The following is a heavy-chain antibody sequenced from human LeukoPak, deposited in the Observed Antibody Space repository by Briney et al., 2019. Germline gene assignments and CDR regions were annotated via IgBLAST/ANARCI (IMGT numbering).Heavy chain of an antibody. CDR3: TSSYQWEPSDY. D-gene: IGHD1-26*01. V-gene: IGHV3-49*03. CDR2: IRSKAYGGTT. J-gene: IGHJ4*02. CDR1: GFTFGDYA. Sequence: GGSLRLSCTASGFTFGDYAMSWLRQAPGKGLEWVGFIRSKAYGGTTEYAASVKGRFAISRDDSKSIAYLQMNSLKTEDTAVYYCTSSYQWEPSDYWGQGTLVTVSS.